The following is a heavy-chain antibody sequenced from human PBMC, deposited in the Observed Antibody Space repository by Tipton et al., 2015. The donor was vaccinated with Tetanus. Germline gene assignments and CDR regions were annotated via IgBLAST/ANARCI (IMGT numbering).Heavy chain of an antibody. V-gene: IGHV5-51*01. CDR2: IYPGDSDT. Sequence: QLVQSGAEIKKPGESLNISCKGSGYSFNTYWIAWVRQMPGKGLEWMGIIYPGDSDTRYSPTFQGQVTMSVDKSINTAFLQWSSLKDSGTAIYYCARLHLRTFASSSGFWGQGTMVTVSS. J-gene: IGHJ4*02. CDR3: ARLHLRTFASSSGF. D-gene: IGHD6-6*01. CDR1: GYSFNTYW.